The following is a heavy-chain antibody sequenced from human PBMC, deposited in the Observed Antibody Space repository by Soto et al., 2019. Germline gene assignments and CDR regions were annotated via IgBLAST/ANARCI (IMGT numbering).Heavy chain of an antibody. D-gene: IGHD1-1*01. V-gene: IGHV3-30*04. J-gene: IGHJ3*02. CDR2: ISYDGSNK. CDR3: ASENWDAFDI. CDR1: GFTFSSYA. Sequence: QVQLVESGGGVVQPGRSLRLSCAASGFTFSSYAMHWVRQAPGKGLEWVAVISYDGSNKYYADSVKDRFTISRDNSKTTLYLQMNSLRAEDTAVYYCASENWDAFDIWGQGTMVTVSS.